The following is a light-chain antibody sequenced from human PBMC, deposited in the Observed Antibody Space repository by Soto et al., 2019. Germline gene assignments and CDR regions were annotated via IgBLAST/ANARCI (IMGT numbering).Light chain of an antibody. Sequence: AIQMTQSPSSLSASIGDRVTITCRASQGIRNELGWYQQKPGKAPILLIYAASSLQSGVPSRFSGSGSGTDFTLTISSLQPEDFSTYYCLQDYSYPRTFGQGTKVEVK. V-gene: IGKV1-6*01. CDR2: AAS. CDR1: QGIRNE. J-gene: IGKJ1*01. CDR3: LQDYSYPRT.